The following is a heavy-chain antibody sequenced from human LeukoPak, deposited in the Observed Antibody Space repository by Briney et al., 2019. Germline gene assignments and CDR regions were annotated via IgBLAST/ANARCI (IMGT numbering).Heavy chain of an antibody. V-gene: IGHV1-2*02. Sequence: ASVKVSCKASGYTFTGYYMHWVRQAPGQGLEWTGWINPNSGGTNYAQKFQGRVTMTRDTSISTAYMELSRLRSDDTAVYYCARGRYYDSSGYYFDYWGQGTLVTVSS. D-gene: IGHD3-22*01. CDR2: INPNSGGT. CDR3: ARGRYYDSSGYYFDY. CDR1: GYTFTGYY. J-gene: IGHJ4*02.